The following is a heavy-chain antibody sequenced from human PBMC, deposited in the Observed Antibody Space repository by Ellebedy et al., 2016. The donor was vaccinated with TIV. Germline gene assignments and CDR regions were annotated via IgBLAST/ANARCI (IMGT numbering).Heavy chain of an antibody. V-gene: IGHV4-34*01. CDR2: INHSGST. Sequence: MPSETLSLTCAVYGGSFSGYYWSWIRQPPGKGLEWIGEINHSGSTNYNPSLKSLVTISVDTSKNQFSLKLSSVTAADTAVYYCARDYQNWFDPWGQGTLVTVSS. D-gene: IGHD1-26*01. CDR1: GGSFSGYY. CDR3: ARDYQNWFDP. J-gene: IGHJ5*02.